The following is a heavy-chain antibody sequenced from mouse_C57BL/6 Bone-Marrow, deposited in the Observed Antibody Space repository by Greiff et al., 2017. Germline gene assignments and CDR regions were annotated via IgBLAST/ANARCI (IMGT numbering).Heavy chain of an antibody. J-gene: IGHJ3*01. Sequence: EVQGVESGEGLVKPGGSLKLSCAASGFTFSSYAMSWVRQTPEKRLEWVAYISSGGDHTYYADTVKGRFTISRDNARNTLYLQMSSLKSEDTAMYYCTREGSYYPAWFAYWGQGTLVTVSA. CDR2: ISSGGDHT. V-gene: IGHV5-9-1*02. D-gene: IGHD2-1*01. CDR3: TREGSYYPAWFAY. CDR1: GFTFSSYA.